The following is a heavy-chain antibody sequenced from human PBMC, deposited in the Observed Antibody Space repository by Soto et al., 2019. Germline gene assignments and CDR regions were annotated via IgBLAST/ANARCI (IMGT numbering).Heavy chain of an antibody. CDR3: ARKGSDLEMTTGSGYYYQYGMDV. Sequence: SVKVSCKASGGDFSNYVISWVRQAPGQGLEWMGGIIPVLGTTHYAQKFQGRVTLTADESTSTAYMGLSSLGSEDTAMYCCARKGSDLEMTTGSGYYYQYGMDVWGQGTTVTVSS. CDR1: GGDFSNYV. D-gene: IGHD3-3*01. V-gene: IGHV1-69*13. J-gene: IGHJ6*02. CDR2: IIPVLGTT.